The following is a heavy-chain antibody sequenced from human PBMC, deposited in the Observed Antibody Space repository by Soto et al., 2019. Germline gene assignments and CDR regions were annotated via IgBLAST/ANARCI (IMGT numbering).Heavy chain of an antibody. CDR1: GFTFSSYG. J-gene: IGHJ4*02. Sequence: GGSLRLSCAASGFTFSSYGMHWVRQAPGKGLEWVAVISYDGSNKYYADSVKGRFTISRDNSKNTLYLQMNSLRAEDTAVYYCAKDSQQWLVYFDYWGQGTLVTVSS. V-gene: IGHV3-30*18. CDR3: AKDSQQWLVYFDY. CDR2: ISYDGSNK. D-gene: IGHD6-19*01.